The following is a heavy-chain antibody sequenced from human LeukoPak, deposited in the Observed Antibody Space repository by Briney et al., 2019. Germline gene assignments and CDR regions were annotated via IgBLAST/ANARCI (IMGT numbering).Heavy chain of an antibody. D-gene: IGHD6-19*01. Sequence: GGSLRLSCVASGFTFSNYWMHWVRQPPGKGLVWVSRIYVDGRTTNYADSVKGRFTISRDNSKNTLYLQMNSLRAGDTAVYYCAREAGDSSGWYNWFDPWGQGTLVTVSS. CDR2: IYVDGRTT. CDR3: AREAGDSSGWYNWFDP. CDR1: GFTFSNYW. J-gene: IGHJ5*02. V-gene: IGHV3-74*01.